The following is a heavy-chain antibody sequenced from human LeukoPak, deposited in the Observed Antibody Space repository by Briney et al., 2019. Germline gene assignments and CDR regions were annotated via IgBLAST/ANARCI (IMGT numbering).Heavy chain of an antibody. CDR3: AKQYSRYYYYMDV. CDR2: ISGSGGST. J-gene: IGHJ6*03. Sequence: PGGTVRLSCAASGFTFSSYGMSWVRQAPGKGLEWVSAISGSGGSTYYADSVKGRFTISRDNSKNTLYLQMNSLRAEDTAVYYCAKQYSRYYYYMDVWGKGTTVTISS. CDR1: GFTFSSYG. D-gene: IGHD6-6*01. V-gene: IGHV3-23*01.